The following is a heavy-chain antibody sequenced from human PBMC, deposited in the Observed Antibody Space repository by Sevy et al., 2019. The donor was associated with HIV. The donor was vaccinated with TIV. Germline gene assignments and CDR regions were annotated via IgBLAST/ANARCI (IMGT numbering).Heavy chain of an antibody. CDR1: GLTFSSDS. CDR2: ISSSSRTI. V-gene: IGHV3-48*02. D-gene: IGHD5-18*01. CDR3: ARDVDTPFVRSFDS. Sequence: GGSLRLSCVVSGLTFSSDSMNWVRQAPGKGLEWLAYISSSSRTIYYADSVEGRFTISRDKDKNSVFLQMNNLRDEDSATYYCARDVDTPFVRSFDSWGQGTLVTVSS. J-gene: IGHJ4*02.